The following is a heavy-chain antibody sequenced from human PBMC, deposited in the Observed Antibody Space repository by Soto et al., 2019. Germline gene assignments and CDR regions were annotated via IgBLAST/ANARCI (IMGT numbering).Heavy chain of an antibody. D-gene: IGHD1-1*01. Sequence: GGSLRLSCVASGFTFDTYGIHWVRQVPGKGLQWVALISYEGSNTYYADSVRGRFTISRDNSKNTLYLQMNTLRPEDTGVYYCARVTPGNNLYYFSGLDFWGQGTSVTVSS. J-gene: IGHJ6*02. CDR1: GFTFDTYG. CDR2: ISYEGSNT. CDR3: ARVTPGNNLYYFSGLDF. V-gene: IGHV3-30-3*01.